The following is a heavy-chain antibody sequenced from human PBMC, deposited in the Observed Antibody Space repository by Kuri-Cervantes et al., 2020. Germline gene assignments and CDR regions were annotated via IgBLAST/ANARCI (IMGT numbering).Heavy chain of an antibody. CDR3: AKDLRGSTYYYDSNQY. V-gene: IGHV3-23*01. D-gene: IGHD3-22*01. CDR2: ISGSGGST. J-gene: IGHJ4*02. Sequence: LSLTCAASGFTFSSYAMSWVRQAPGKGLEWVSAISGSGGSTYYADSVKGRFTISRDNSKNTLYLQMNSLRAEDTAVYYCAKDLRGSTYYYDSNQYWGQGTLVTVSS. CDR1: GFTFSSYA.